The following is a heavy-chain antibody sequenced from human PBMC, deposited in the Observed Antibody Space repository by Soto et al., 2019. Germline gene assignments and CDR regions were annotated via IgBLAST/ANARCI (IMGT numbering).Heavy chain of an antibody. Sequence: GASVKVSCKASGGTFSSYAISWVRQAPGQGREWMGGIIPIFGTANYAQKFQGRVTITADESTSTAYMELSSLRSEDTAVYYCARDDNPAVVAAADYYYYYGMDVWGXGTTVTVSS. CDR2: IIPIFGTA. J-gene: IGHJ6*02. V-gene: IGHV1-69*13. CDR1: GGTFSSYA. CDR3: ARDDNPAVVAAADYYYYYGMDV. D-gene: IGHD2-15*01.